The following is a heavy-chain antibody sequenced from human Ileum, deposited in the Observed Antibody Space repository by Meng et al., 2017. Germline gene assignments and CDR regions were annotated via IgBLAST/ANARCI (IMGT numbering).Heavy chain of an antibody. J-gene: IGHJ5*02. CDR1: GYTFTTYG. D-gene: IGHD2-15*01. CDR2: MNTDKGNT. Sequence: QVQLVQSGAEVKKPGASVQVSCKASGYTFTTYGISWVRQAPGQGLEWMGWMNTDKGNTSYAQKFKGRVTLSADMATTTVYMELSSLTSDDTAVYFCARDCSGGGCFDPWGQGTPVTVSS. V-gene: IGHV1-18*01. CDR3: ARDCSGGGCFDP.